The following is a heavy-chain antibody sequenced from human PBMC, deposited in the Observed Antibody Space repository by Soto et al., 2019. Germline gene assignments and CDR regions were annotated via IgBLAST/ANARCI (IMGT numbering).Heavy chain of an antibody. J-gene: IGHJ4*02. Sequence: GGSLRLSCAASGFTFSSYAMSWVRQAPGKGLEWVSGISGSGGSTYHADSVKGRFTISRDNSKNTLYLQMNSLRAEDTAVYYCAKDRGGMTTKPRGLFDYWGQGTLGTVSS. D-gene: IGHD4-17*01. CDR3: AKDRGGMTTKPRGLFDY. CDR1: GFTFSSYA. V-gene: IGHV3-23*01. CDR2: ISGSGGST.